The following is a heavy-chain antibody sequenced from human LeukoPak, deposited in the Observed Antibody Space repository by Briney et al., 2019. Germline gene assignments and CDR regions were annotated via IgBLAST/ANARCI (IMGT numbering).Heavy chain of an antibody. D-gene: IGHD6-13*01. CDR1: GFTFSHYG. V-gene: IGHV3-33*06. Sequence: GGSLRLSCAASGFTFSHYGMHWVRLAPGKGLEWVSAIWYDGSKAYSADSVKGRFTISRDNSKNTLNLQMNSLRAEDTAVYYCAKGSLGSWYYFDYWGQGTLVTVSS. CDR3: AKGSLGSWYYFDY. CDR2: IWYDGSKA. J-gene: IGHJ4*02.